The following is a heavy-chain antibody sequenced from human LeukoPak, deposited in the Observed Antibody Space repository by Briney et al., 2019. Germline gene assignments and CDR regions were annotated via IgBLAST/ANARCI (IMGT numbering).Heavy chain of an antibody. V-gene: IGHV4-31*03. CDR2: IYYSGST. D-gene: IGHD3-9*01. J-gene: IGHJ4*02. CDR1: GGSISSGGYS. Sequence: PSQTLSLTCTVSGGSISSGGYSWSWIRQHPGKGLEWIGYIYYSGSTYYNPSLKSRVTISVDTSKNQFSLKLSSVTAADTAVYYCASGSAGLTGYFDYWGQGTLVTVSS. CDR3: ASGSAGLTGYFDY.